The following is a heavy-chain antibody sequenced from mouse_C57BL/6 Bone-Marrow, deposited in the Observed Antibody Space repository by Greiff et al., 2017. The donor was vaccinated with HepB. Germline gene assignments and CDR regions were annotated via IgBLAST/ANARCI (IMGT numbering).Heavy chain of an antibody. CDR3: ASHGSSYAMDY. J-gene: IGHJ4*01. Sequence: EVKLMESGGGLVKPGGSLKLSCAASGFTFSDYGMHWVRQAPEKGLEWVAYISSGSSTIYYADTVKGRFTISRDNAKNTLFLQMTSLRSEDTAMYYCASHGSSYAMDYWGQGTSVTVSS. CDR2: ISSGSSTI. D-gene: IGHD1-1*01. V-gene: IGHV5-17*01. CDR1: GFTFSDYG.